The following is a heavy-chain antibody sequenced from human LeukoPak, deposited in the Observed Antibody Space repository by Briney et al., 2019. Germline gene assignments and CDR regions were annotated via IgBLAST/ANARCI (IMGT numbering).Heavy chain of an antibody. D-gene: IGHD3-3*01. CDR1: GFTFSSYW. J-gene: IGHJ4*02. Sequence: GGALRLSCAASGFTFSSYWMYWVRPTPGKGVVWLSRINSDESTTTYADSVKGRFTISRDNAKNTLYLQMNSLRADDTAVYYCARDLETDYDFWGGYYLGYWGQGTLVTVSS. CDR3: ARDLETDYDFWGGYYLGY. V-gene: IGHV3-74*01. CDR2: INSDESTT.